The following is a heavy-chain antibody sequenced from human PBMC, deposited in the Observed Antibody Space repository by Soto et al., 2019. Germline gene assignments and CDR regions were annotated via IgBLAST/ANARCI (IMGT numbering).Heavy chain of an antibody. Sequence: SVKVSCKASGGTFSSYAISWVRQAPGQGLEWMGGIIPIFGTANYAQKFQGRVTITADESTSTACMELSSLRSEDTAVYYCARVRQDIVLMVYAPRGDDAFDIWGQGTMVTVSS. J-gene: IGHJ3*02. V-gene: IGHV1-69*13. CDR1: GGTFSSYA. CDR3: ARVRQDIVLMVYAPRGDDAFDI. D-gene: IGHD2-8*01. CDR2: IIPIFGTA.